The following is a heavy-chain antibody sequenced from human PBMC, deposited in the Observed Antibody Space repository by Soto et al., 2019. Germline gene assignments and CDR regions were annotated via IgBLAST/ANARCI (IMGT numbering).Heavy chain of an antibody. CDR3: ARAGKYYDYIWGSYRFLPAANDY. V-gene: IGHV3-11*01. Sequence: GGSLRLSCAASGFTFSDYYMSWIRQAPGKGLEWVSYISSSGSTIYYADSVKGRFTISRDNAKNSLYLQMNSLRAEDTAVYYCARAGKYYDYIWGSYRFLPAANDYWGQGTLVTVSS. D-gene: IGHD3-16*02. CDR1: GFTFSDYY. J-gene: IGHJ4*02. CDR2: ISSSGSTI.